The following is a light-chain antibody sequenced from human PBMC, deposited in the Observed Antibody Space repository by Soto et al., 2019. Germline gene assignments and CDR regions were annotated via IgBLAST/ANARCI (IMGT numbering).Light chain of an antibody. CDR3: SSYTSSSTVV. CDR2: EVS. Sequence: QSALTQSASVSGSPGQSITISCTGTSSDVGAYNYVSWYQQHPGKAPKLMIYEVSNRPSGVSNRFSGSKSGNTASLTISGLQAEDEADYYCSSYTSSSTVVFGGGTKLTVL. CDR1: SSDVGAYNY. J-gene: IGLJ2*01. V-gene: IGLV2-14*01.